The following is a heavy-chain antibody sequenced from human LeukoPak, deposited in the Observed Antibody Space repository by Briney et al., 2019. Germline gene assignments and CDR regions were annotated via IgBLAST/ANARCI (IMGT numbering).Heavy chain of an antibody. CDR3: ASFYCSGGSCYQYYSYYYMDV. Sequence: SETLSLTCSVSGGSISSYYWSWIRQPPGKGLEWIGYIYYSGSTNYNPSLKSRVTISVDTSKNQFSLKLNSVTAADTAVYYCASFYCSGGSCYQYYSYYYMDVWGKGTTVTISS. CDR2: IYYSGST. V-gene: IGHV4-59*08. D-gene: IGHD2-15*01. CDR1: GGSISSYY. J-gene: IGHJ6*03.